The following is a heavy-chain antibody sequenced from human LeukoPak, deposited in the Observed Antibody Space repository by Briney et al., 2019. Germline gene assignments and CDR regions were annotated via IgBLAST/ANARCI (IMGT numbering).Heavy chain of an antibody. D-gene: IGHD3-22*01. Sequence: SETLSLTCAVYGGSFSGYYWSWIRQPPGKGLEWIGEINHSGSTNYNPSLKSRVTISVDTSKNQFSLKLSSVTAADTAVYYCARAVNLKRLLLRNGPYAFDIWGQGTMVTVSS. CDR3: ARAVNLKRLLLRNGPYAFDI. CDR2: INHSGST. J-gene: IGHJ3*02. CDR1: GGSFSGYY. V-gene: IGHV4-34*01.